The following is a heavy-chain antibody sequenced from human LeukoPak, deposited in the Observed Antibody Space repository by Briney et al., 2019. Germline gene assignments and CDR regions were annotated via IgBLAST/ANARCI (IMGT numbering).Heavy chain of an antibody. Sequence: GRSLRLSCAASGFIFSNDAMHWVRQAPGKGLEWVSAISGSGGSTYYADSVKGRFTISRDNSKNTLYLQMNSLRAEDTAVYYCAKPSSGNYPPTGYWGQGTLVTVSS. CDR2: ISGSGGST. CDR1: GFIFSNDA. CDR3: AKPSSGNYPPTGY. V-gene: IGHV3-23*01. J-gene: IGHJ4*02. D-gene: IGHD1-26*01.